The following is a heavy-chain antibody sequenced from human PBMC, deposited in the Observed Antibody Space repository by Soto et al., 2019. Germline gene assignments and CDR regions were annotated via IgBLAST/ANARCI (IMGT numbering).Heavy chain of an antibody. CDR2: IYYSGRT. V-gene: IGHV4-39*01. J-gene: IGHJ6*02. CDR3: ARGGYCSGGSCAYMGHYYYYGMDV. CDR1: GASISSSSYH. D-gene: IGHD2-15*01. Sequence: SETLSLTCTVSGASISSSSYHWGWIRQPPGKGLEWIGSIYYSGRTYYNPSLKSRVTISLDTSNNQFSLKLSSVTAADTAVYYCARGGYCSGGSCAYMGHYYYYGMDVWGQGTTDSVSS.